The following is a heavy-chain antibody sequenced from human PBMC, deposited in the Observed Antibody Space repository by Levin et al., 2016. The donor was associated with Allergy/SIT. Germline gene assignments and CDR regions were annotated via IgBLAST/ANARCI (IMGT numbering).Heavy chain of an antibody. D-gene: IGHD2-2*01. V-gene: IGHV4-39*01. CDR2: IYYSGST. CDR3: ARRTIGRLGSSTSWGTVDY. J-gene: IGHJ4*02. Sequence: SETLSLTCTVSGGSISSSSYYWGWIRQPPGKGLEWIGSIYYSGSTYYNPSLKSRVTISVDTSKNQFSLKLSSVTAADTAVYYCARRTIGRLGSSTSWGTVDYWGQGTLVTVSS. CDR1: GGSISSSSYY.